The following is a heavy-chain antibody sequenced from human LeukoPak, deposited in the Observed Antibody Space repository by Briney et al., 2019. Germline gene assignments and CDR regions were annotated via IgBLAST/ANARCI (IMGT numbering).Heavy chain of an antibody. CDR3: AELGITMIGGV. D-gene: IGHD3-10*02. CDR1: GFTFSTYG. V-gene: IGHV3-23*01. J-gene: IGHJ6*04. CDR2: ISGSGGST. Sequence: GGTLRLSCVASGFTFSTYGMSWVRQAPGKGLEWVSAISGSGGSTYYADSVKGRFTISRDNAKNSLYLQMNSLRAEDTAVYYCAELGITMIGGVWGKGTTVTISS.